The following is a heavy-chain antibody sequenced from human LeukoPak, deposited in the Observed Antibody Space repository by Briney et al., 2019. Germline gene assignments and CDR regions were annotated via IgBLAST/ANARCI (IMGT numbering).Heavy chain of an antibody. CDR1: GYSSTSYW. V-gene: IGHV5-51*01. D-gene: IGHD3-22*01. CDR3: ARQGGSYYDSSGYYYFDY. J-gene: IGHJ4*02. Sequence: GESLKISCKGSGYSSTSYWIGWVRQMPGKGLEWMGIIYPGDSDTRYSPSFQGQVTISADKSNSTAYLQWSSLKASDTAMYYCARQGGSYYDSSGYYYFDYWGQGTLVTVSS. CDR2: IYPGDSDT.